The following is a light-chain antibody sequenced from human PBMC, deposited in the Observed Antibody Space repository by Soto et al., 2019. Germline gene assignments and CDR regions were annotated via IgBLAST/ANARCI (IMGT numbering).Light chain of an antibody. CDR1: QSISSW. V-gene: IGKV1-5*03. CDR3: QQYNSYSPKT. Sequence: DIQMTQSPSTLSASVGARLTINCRASQSISSWLAWYQQKPGKADKLLIYKASSLESGFPSRFSGSGSGTEFTLTISSLQPDDFATYYCQQYNSYSPKTFGQGTKWIS. CDR2: KAS. J-gene: IGKJ1*01.